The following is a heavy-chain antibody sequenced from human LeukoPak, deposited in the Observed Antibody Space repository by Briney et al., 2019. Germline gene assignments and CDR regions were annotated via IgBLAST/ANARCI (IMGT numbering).Heavy chain of an antibody. CDR3: ARLDCGGDCYVDY. CDR2: IYYSGTT. D-gene: IGHD2-21*02. J-gene: IGHJ4*02. Sequence: KPSETLSLTCTVSGASFTSNYWSWIRQPPGKGLEWIGYIYYSGTTTYNPSLERRVTMSVDMSKTQFSLRLNSVTATDTAVYYCARLDCGGDCYVDYWGQGTLVTVSS. CDR1: GASFTSNY. V-gene: IGHV4-59*08.